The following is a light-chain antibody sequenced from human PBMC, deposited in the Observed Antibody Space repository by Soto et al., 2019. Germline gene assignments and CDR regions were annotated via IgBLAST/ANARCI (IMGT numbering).Light chain of an antibody. V-gene: IGKV3-15*01. J-gene: IGKJ1*01. CDR2: GAS. CDR1: QSLSSN. CDR3: QQYGSSPPRT. Sequence: EIVMTQSPATLSVSPGERATLSCRASQSLSSNLAWYQQKPGQAPRLLIYGASTRATGVPARFSGSGSGTEFTLTISSLQSEDFAVYYCQQYGSSPPRTFGQGTKG.